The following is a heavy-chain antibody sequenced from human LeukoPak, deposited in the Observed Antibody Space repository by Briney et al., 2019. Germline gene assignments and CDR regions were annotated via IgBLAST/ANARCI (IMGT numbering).Heavy chain of an antibody. CDR2: IYHSGST. J-gene: IGHJ4*02. V-gene: IGHV4-38-2*01. D-gene: IGHD1-26*01. CDR1: SYSISSGYY. CDR3: ARHLGPTGIDY. Sequence: SETLSLTCDVSSYSISSGYYWGWIRQPPGKGLEWVGSIYHSGSTYYSPSLKSRVTISLDTSRNQFSLRLSSVTAADTAVYFCARHLGPTGIDYWGRGTLVTVSS.